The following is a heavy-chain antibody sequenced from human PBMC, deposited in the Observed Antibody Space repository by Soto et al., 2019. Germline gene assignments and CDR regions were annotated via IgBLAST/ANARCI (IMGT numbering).Heavy chain of an antibody. Sequence: SGGSLRLSCGASGFTFSSYGMHWVRQAPGKGLEWVAVIWYDGSNKYYADSVKGRFTISRDNSKNTLYLQMNSLRAEDTAVYYCARDSSLARFDYWGQGTLVTVSS. V-gene: IGHV3-33*01. CDR3: ARDSSLARFDY. CDR1: GFTFSSYG. J-gene: IGHJ4*02. CDR2: IWYDGSNK.